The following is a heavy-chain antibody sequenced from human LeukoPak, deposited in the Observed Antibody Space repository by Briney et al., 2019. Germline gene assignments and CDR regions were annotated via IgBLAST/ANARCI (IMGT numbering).Heavy chain of an antibody. J-gene: IGHJ3*02. CDR3: AREEAEAFDI. V-gene: IGHV3-21*01. Sequence: GGSLRLSCAASGLTFSVCSMNWVPQGPGKGQEWVSSIGGCSRSIYYADSVKGRFTISRDNAKNSLYLQMNSLRAEDTAVYYCAREEAEAFDIWGQGTMVTVSS. CDR2: IGGCSRSI. CDR1: GLTFSVCS.